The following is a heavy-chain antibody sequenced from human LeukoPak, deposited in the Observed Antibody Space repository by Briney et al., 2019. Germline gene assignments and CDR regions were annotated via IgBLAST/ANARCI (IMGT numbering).Heavy chain of an antibody. Sequence: GGSLRLSCAASGFTFSSYWMSWVRQAPGKGLEWVANIKQDGSEKYYVDSVKGRFTISRDNAKNSLYLQMNSLRAEDTAVYYCARDPRDYGEYWFDPWGQGTLVTVSS. V-gene: IGHV3-7*01. CDR3: ARDPRDYGEYWFDP. J-gene: IGHJ5*02. CDR2: IKQDGSEK. D-gene: IGHD4-17*01. CDR1: GFTFSSYW.